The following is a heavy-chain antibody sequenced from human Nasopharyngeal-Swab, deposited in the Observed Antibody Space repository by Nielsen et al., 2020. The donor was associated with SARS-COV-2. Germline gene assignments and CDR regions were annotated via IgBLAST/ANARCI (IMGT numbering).Heavy chain of an antibody. J-gene: IGHJ6*02. D-gene: IGHD3-9*01. V-gene: IGHV4-59*12. CDR3: ARAPYDVSTALYGGDYYNYYAMDV. CDR2: IYYSGST. CDR1: GDSINNYY. Sequence: SETLSLTCTVSGDSINNYYWNWIRQPPGKGLAWIGYIYYSGSTNYNPSLKSRLTISVDTSKNQFSLKLSPVTAADTAVYYCARAPYDVSTALYGGDYYNYYAMDVWGQGTTVTVSS.